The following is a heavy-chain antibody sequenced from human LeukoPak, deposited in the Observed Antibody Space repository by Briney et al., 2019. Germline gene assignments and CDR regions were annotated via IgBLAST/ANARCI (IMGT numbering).Heavy chain of an antibody. D-gene: IGHD5-12*01. CDR3: ARQRLREPFQH. Sequence: GESLKISCKGSGYSFTIYWFSWVRQMPGKGLEWMGIIYPGDSDTRYSPSFQGQVTISADKSISTAYLQWSSLKASDTAMYYCARQRLREPFQHWGQGTLVTVSS. CDR2: IYPGDSDT. J-gene: IGHJ1*01. CDR1: GYSFTIYW. V-gene: IGHV5-51*01.